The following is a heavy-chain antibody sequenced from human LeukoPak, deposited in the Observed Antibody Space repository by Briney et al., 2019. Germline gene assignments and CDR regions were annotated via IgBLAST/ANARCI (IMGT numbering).Heavy chain of an antibody. V-gene: IGHV7-4-1*02. CDR1: GYTFTSYA. J-gene: IGHJ4*02. D-gene: IGHD3-10*01. Sequence: ASVKVSCKASGYTFTSYAMNWVRQAPGQGLEWMGWINTNTGNPTYAQGFTGRFVFSLDTSVSTAYLQISSLKAEDTAVYYCARVFLNVRFGELLLPFDYWGQGTLVTVSS. CDR3: ARVFLNVRFGELLLPFDY. CDR2: INTNTGNP.